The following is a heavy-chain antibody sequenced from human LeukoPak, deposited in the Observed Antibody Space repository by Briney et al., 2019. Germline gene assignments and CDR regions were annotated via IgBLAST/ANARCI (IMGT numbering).Heavy chain of an antibody. CDR2: IYFSWDT. Sequence: SETLSLTCTVSGGSVTSASNYWTWIRQPPGKGLEWIGYIYFSWDTNYNPSLKNRVTISLDTSNNHFSLTLRSVTAADTAVYYCARAEPYYYDSSGYPNGFDPWGQGTLVTVSS. V-gene: IGHV4-61*03. CDR3: ARAEPYYYDSSGYPNGFDP. D-gene: IGHD3-22*01. J-gene: IGHJ5*02. CDR1: GGSVTSASNY.